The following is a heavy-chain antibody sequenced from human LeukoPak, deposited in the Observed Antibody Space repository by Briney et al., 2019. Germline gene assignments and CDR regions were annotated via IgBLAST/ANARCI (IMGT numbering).Heavy chain of an antibody. CDR1: GYTFTGYY. D-gene: IGHD3-16*01. CDR3: ARDRSGLFDY. Sequence: ASVKVSCKASGYTFTGYYMHWVRQAPGQGLEWMGWINPSSGGTNYAQKFQGRVTTTRDTSISTAYMELSRLRSNDTAVYYCARDRSGLFDYWGQGTLVTVSS. J-gene: IGHJ4*02. CDR2: INPSSGGT. V-gene: IGHV1-2*02.